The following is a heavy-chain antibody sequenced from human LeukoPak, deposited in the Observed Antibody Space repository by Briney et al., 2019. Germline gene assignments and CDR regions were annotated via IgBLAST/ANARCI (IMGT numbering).Heavy chain of an antibody. Sequence: GGSLRLSCAASGFTFSSYGMHWVRQAPGKGLEWVAVIWYDGSNKYYADSVEGRFTISRDNSKNTLYLQMNSLRAEDTAVYYCARLIAVAGTLDYWGQGTLVTVSS. CDR1: GFTFSSYG. CDR3: ARLIAVAGTLDY. CDR2: IWYDGSNK. J-gene: IGHJ4*02. D-gene: IGHD6-19*01. V-gene: IGHV3-33*01.